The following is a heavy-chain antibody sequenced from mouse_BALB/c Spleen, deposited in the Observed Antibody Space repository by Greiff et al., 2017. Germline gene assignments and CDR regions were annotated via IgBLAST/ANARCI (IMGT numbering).Heavy chain of an antibody. CDR2: IDPANGNT. Sequence: VQLKESGAELVKPGASVKLSCTASGFNIKDTYMHWVKQRPEQGLEWIGRIDPANGNTKYDPKFQGKATITADTSSNTAYLQLSSLTSEDTAVYYCARWIYYGNYGAMDYWGQGTSVTVSS. CDR3: ARWIYYGNYGAMDY. CDR1: GFNIKDTY. D-gene: IGHD2-1*01. J-gene: IGHJ4*01. V-gene: IGHV14-3*02.